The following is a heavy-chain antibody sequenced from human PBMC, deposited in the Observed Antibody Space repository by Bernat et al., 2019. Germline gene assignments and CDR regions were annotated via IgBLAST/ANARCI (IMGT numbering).Heavy chain of an antibody. J-gene: IGHJ4*02. D-gene: IGHD5-24*01. V-gene: IGHV3-7*03. CDR3: TIARGDNH. CDR1: EFTFGTYW. Sequence: EVQLVQSGGDLVQPGGSLRLSCAASEFTFGTYWMSWLRLAPGKGLELVALINQDGSGKFYADSVKGRFTISRNNDQNSLFLQMNSLRVEDTAMYYCTIARGDNHWGQGTLVTVSS. CDR2: INQDGSGK.